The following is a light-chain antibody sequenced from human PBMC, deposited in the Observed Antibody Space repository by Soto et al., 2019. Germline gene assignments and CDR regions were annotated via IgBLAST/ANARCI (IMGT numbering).Light chain of an antibody. CDR1: SSDVGAYNY. J-gene: IGLJ1*01. CDR3: SSFTTSTTLV. V-gene: IGLV2-14*01. CDR2: DVS. Sequence: QSVLPQPASVSGSPGQSITVSCTGTSSDVGAYNYVSWYQQHPAKAPKLMIYDVSNRPSVIANRFSGSKSGNTASLTISGLQSEDETDYYCSSFTTSTTLVFGTGTKLTVL.